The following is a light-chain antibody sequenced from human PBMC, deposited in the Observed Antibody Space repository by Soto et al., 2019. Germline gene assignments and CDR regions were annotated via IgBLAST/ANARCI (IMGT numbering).Light chain of an antibody. J-gene: IGLJ3*02. CDR3: QSYDSSLSVWV. CDR2: GNN. Sequence: QPVLTQPPSVSGAPGQRVTISCTGSSSNIGAGYDVHWYHQLPGTAPKLLIYGNNNRPSGVPDRFSGSRSGTSASLAITGLQAEDGADYYCQSYDSSLSVWVFGGGTKLTVL. CDR1: SSNIGAGYD. V-gene: IGLV1-40*01.